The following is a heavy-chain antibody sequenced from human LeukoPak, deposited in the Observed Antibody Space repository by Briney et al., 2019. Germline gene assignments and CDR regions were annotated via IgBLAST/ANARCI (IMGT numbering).Heavy chain of an antibody. V-gene: IGHV4-34*01. J-gene: IGHJ6*03. CDR1: GGSFSGYY. CDR2: INHSGST. CDR3: VRGVIYYYYCMGV. Sequence: SETLSLTCAVYGGSFSGYYWSWIRQPPGKGLEWIGEINHSGSTNYNPSLKSRVTISVDKYNNKFSLKQNYIPAADTAAYYCVRGVIYYYYCMGVLGKGTTVTVSS. D-gene: IGHD2-21*01.